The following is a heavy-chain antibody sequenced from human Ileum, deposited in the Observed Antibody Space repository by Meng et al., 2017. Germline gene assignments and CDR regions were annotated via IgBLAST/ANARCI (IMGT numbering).Heavy chain of an antibody. D-gene: IGHD3-22*01. CDR2: LSPSSSYI. Sequence: EVQLVESGGGLVKPGGSLSLSCAASGFNFYKYSMNWVRQAPGKGLEWVSSLSPSSSYIYYADSVKGRFTISRDNAKNSVYLQMNSLRAEDTAVYYCARKGYYTDTSGFYPTDNWFDPWGQGTLVTVSS. CDR3: ARKGYYTDTSGFYPTDNWFDP. V-gene: IGHV3-21*01. CDR1: GFNFYKYS. J-gene: IGHJ5*02.